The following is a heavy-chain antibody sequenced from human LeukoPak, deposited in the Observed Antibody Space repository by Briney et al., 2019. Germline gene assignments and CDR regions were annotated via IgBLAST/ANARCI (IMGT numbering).Heavy chain of an antibody. V-gene: IGHV1-69*04. J-gene: IGHJ4*02. CDR1: GGTFSSYA. CDR2: IIPIFGIA. CDR3: ASGYCSGGSCYFLY. Sequence: SVKVSCKASGGTFSSYAISWVRQAPGQGLEWMGRIIPIFGIANYAQRFQGRVTITADKSTSTAYMELSSLRSEDTAVYYCASGYCSGGSCYFLYWGQGTLVTVSS. D-gene: IGHD2-15*01.